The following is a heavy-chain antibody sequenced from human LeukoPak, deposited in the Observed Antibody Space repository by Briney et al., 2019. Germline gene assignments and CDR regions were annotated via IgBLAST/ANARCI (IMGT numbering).Heavy chain of an antibody. CDR1: GFTFSGYA. CDR2: ISVSGDNT. D-gene: IGHD1-26*01. CDR3: AKGGSVGATRYFFDY. V-gene: IGHV3-23*01. Sequence: GGSLRLSCAASGFTFSGYAMSWVRQAPGKGLEWVSTISVSGDNTYYADSVRGRFTISRDNSRNTLYLQMNSLRAEDTAFYYCAKGGSVGATRYFFDYWGQGTLVTVSS. J-gene: IGHJ4*02.